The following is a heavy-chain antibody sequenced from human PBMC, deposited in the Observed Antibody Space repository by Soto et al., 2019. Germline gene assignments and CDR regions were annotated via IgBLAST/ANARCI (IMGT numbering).Heavy chain of an antibody. J-gene: IGHJ4*02. V-gene: IGHV3-23*01. Sequence: GGSLRLSCAASGFTFSSNPMSWVRQAPGKGLEWVSAVSGTGATTYHADSVKGRFTISRDNSKNTLYLQMNSLRAEDTAVYYCAKDFPAHSSGWLVGAGNDYWGQGTLVTVSS. D-gene: IGHD6-19*01. CDR1: GFTFSSNP. CDR2: VSGTGATT. CDR3: AKDFPAHSSGWLVGAGNDY.